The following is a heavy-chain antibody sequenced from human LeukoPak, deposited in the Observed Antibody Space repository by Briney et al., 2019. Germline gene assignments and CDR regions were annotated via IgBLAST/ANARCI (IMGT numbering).Heavy chain of an antibody. V-gene: IGHV1-18*01. J-gene: IGHJ4*02. Sequence: ASVKVSCKASGYTFTSYGISWVRQAPGQGLEWMGWISAYNGNTNYAQKFQGRVTITADESTSTAYMELSSLRSEDTAVYYCARMWGPYRSRWYAYYFDYWGQGTPVTVSP. CDR1: GYTFTSYG. CDR2: ISAYNGNT. CDR3: ARMWGPYRSRWYAYYFDY. D-gene: IGHD6-13*01.